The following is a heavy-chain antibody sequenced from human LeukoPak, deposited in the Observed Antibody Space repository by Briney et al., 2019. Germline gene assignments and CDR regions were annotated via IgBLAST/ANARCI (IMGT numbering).Heavy chain of an antibody. CDR1: GGSISSADYY. CDR2: IYYSGHS. V-gene: IGHV4-30-4*01. CDR3: ARQVGAATALHFDF. Sequence: PSQTLSLTCNVSGGSISSADYYWSWIRQPPGKGLEWIGYIYYSGHSYYNPSLKSRVSISVDTSESQFSLNLSSVTAADTAVYFCARQVGAATALHFDFWGQGTLVTVSS. D-gene: IGHD6-13*01. J-gene: IGHJ4*02.